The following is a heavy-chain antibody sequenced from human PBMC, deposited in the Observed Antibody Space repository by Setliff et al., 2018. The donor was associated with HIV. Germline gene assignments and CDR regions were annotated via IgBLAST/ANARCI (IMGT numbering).Heavy chain of an antibody. V-gene: IGHV1-2*02. J-gene: IGHJ5*02. CDR1: GYTFTGYY. CDR2: INPNSGST. D-gene: IGHD4-17*01. CDR3: ARDGDYGEYGA. Sequence: GASVKVSCKASGYTFTGYYMHWVRQAPGQGLEWMGWINPNSGSTDYAQKFQGRVTMTRDTSISTAYMELSRLRSDDTAVYYCARDGDYGEYGAWGQGTLVTVSS.